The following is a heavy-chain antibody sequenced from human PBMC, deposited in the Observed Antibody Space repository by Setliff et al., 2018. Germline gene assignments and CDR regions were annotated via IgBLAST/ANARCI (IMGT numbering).Heavy chain of an antibody. CDR1: GFTFSSYG. D-gene: IGHD2-15*01. CDR2: MRYDGSNK. J-gene: IGHJ5*02. Sequence: HPGGSLRLSCAASGFTFSSYGMHWVRQAPGKGLEWVAFMRYDGSNKDYADSVKGRFTISRDNSKNAVYLQMNSLRAEDTAEYYCARGVVVVVAATSNYFDPWGQGTLVTVSS. CDR3: ARGVVVVVAATSNYFDP. V-gene: IGHV3-30*02.